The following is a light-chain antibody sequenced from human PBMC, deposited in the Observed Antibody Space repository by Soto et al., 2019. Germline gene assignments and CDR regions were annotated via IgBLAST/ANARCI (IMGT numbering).Light chain of an antibody. CDR2: DAS. V-gene: IGKV3-11*01. CDR3: QQRSTWPPIT. CDR1: PSVSSY. Sequence: ESLLTQSPATLSLSPGERATLSCRASPSVSSYLAWYQQKPGQAPRLLIYDASNRATGIPARFSGSGSGTDFTLTISSLEPEDFAVYYCQQRSTWPPITFGQGTRLEIK. J-gene: IGKJ5*01.